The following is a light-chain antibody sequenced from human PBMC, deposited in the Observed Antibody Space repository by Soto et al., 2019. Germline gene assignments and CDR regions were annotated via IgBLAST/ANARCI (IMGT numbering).Light chain of an antibody. V-gene: IGKV1-33*01. J-gene: IGKJ5*01. CDR3: QQYDNLPIT. CDR1: QSISSY. Sequence: DIQMTQSPSSLSASVVGRVTITFRASQSISSYLNWYQQKPGKAPKLLIYAASSLQSGVPSRFSGSGSGTDFTFTISSLQPEDIATYYCQQYDNLPITFGQGTRLEIK. CDR2: AAS.